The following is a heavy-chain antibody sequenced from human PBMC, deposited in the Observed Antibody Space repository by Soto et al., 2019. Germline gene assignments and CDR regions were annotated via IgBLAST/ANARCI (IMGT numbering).Heavy chain of an antibody. CDR2: IYYSGST. D-gene: IGHD6-13*01. CDR1: GGSVSSGSYY. Sequence: QVQLQESGPGLVKPSETLSLTCTVSGGSVSSGSYYWSWIRQPPGKGLEWIGYIYYSGSTNYNPSLKSRVTISVDTSKNQFSLKLSSVTAADTAVYYCARGDEQQRVPGDYWGQGTLVTVSS. J-gene: IGHJ4*02. V-gene: IGHV4-61*01. CDR3: ARGDEQQRVPGDY.